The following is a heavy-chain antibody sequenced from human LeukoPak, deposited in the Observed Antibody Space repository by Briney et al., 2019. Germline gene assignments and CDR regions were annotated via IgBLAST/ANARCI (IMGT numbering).Heavy chain of an antibody. CDR2: IYSSGNA. Sequence: SETLSLTCTVSGGSINTYYWSWIRQPAGRGLEWIGRIYSSGNANYNPSLKSRLTMSVDTSKNHFYLKVRSVTAADTAVYYCARDRHIVVVPTASSDAFDIWGQGTMVTVSS. D-gene: IGHD2-2*01. V-gene: IGHV4-4*07. J-gene: IGHJ3*02. CDR3: ARDRHIVVVPTASSDAFDI. CDR1: GGSINTYY.